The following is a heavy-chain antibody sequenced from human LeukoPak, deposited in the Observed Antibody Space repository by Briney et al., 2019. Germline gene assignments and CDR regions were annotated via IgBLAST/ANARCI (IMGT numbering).Heavy chain of an antibody. CDR1: GFTVSSYY. Sequence: GGSLRLSCAASGFTVSSYYMTWVRQAPGKGLDWVSIVYNGGSTYYADSVKGRFTISRDNSRNTLSLQMNSLRAEDTAVYYCARGQQLFQPNFDYWGQGTLVTVSS. CDR2: VYNGGST. V-gene: IGHV3-66*01. J-gene: IGHJ4*02. CDR3: ARGQQLFQPNFDY. D-gene: IGHD6-13*01.